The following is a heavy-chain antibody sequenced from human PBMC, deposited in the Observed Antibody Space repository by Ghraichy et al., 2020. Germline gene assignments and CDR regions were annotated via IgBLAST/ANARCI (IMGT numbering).Heavy chain of an antibody. D-gene: IGHD3-22*01. CDR1: GFALNDYY. J-gene: IGHJ3*02. CDR3: ARVRTMIRVEGAFDI. CDR2: ISSSSSST. Sequence: GGSLRLSCAASGFALNDYYMSWIRQAPGQGLEWVSNISSSSSSTNYADSVKGRFTISRDNAKNSLYLQLNSLRAEDTAVYYCARVRTMIRVEGAFDIWAKGQWSPSLQ. V-gene: IGHV3-11*06.